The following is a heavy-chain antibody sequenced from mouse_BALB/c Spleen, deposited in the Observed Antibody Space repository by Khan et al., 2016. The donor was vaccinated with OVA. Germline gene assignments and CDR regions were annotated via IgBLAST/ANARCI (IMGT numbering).Heavy chain of an antibody. CDR1: GFTFSTYG. D-gene: IGHD1-1*01. J-gene: IGHJ3*01. V-gene: IGHV5-6*01. Sequence: EVQLVESGGDLVKPGGSLKLSCATSGFTFSTYGMSWVRQTPDKRLEWIAAISSGGSYTYYPGSVKGRFTISRDNATNTPYLQKSRLKSEDTAIYYCTRLAYYYNSGGFAYWGQGTLVTVSS. CDR3: TRLAYYYNSGGFAY. CDR2: ISSGGSYT.